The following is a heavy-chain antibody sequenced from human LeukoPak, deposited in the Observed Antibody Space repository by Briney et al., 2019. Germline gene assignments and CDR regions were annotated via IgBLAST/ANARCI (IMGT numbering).Heavy chain of an antibody. CDR1: GYTFTAYY. V-gene: IGHV1-2*02. CDR2: SNPNTGGT. J-gene: IGHJ4*02. Sequence: ASVKVSCKASGYTFTAYYIHWVRQAPGQGLEWMGWSNPNTGGTNYAQKFQGRVTMTRDTSISTAYMELSRLKSDDTAVYYCARALRATMIVVVPFFDYWGQGTLVTVSS. CDR3: ARALRATMIVVVPFFDY. D-gene: IGHD3-22*01.